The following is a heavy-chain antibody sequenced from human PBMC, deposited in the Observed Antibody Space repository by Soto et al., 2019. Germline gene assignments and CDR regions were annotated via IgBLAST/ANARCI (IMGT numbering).Heavy chain of an antibody. V-gene: IGHV3-23*01. Sequence: GGSLRLSCAVSGFTFSSYAMSWVRQAPGKGLEWVSAISGSGGSTYYADSVKGRFTISRDNSKNTLYLQMNSLRAEDTAVYYCAKEGRYYGSGSYSLFQHWGQGTLVTVSS. J-gene: IGHJ1*01. CDR1: GFTFSSYA. D-gene: IGHD3-10*01. CDR3: AKEGRYYGSGSYSLFQH. CDR2: ISGSGGST.